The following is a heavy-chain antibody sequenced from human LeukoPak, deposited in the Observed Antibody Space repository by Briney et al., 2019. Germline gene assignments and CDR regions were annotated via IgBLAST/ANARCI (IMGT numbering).Heavy chain of an antibody. CDR3: GTMSNYDSGGYYDS. D-gene: IGHD3-22*01. CDR1: GFSVSSNY. Sequence: PGRSLRLSCAVSGFSVSSNYMHWVRQAPGKGLQWVAVIYGAETANYADSVRGRFTISRDNAENTLYLQMNNLRVEDTALYYCGTMSNYDSGGYYDSWGLGTLVTVSS. V-gene: IGHV3-53*01. J-gene: IGHJ5*01. CDR2: IYGAETA.